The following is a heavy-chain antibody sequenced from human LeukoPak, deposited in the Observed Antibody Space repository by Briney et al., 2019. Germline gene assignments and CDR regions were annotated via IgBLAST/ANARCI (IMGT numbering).Heavy chain of an antibody. V-gene: IGHV3-23*01. CDR2: ISGSGGST. J-gene: IGHJ4*02. D-gene: IGHD3-10*01. CDR1: GFTFSSYA. Sequence: GGSLRLSCAASGFTFSSYAMSWVRQAPGKGLEWVSAISGSGGSTYYADSVKGRFTISRDNAKNSLYLHMDSLRAEDTAVYYCARERYYGSGAPKFDFWGQGALVTVSS. CDR3: ARERYYGSGAPKFDF.